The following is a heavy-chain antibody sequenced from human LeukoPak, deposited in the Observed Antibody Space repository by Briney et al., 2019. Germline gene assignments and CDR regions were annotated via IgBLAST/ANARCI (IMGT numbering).Heavy chain of an antibody. CDR3: ARHASAEFSGSGRVYYYYYMDV. D-gene: IGHD3-10*01. CDR1: GGSISSYY. J-gene: IGHJ6*03. CDR2: IYTSGST. Sequence: SETLSLTCTVSGGSISSYYWSWIRQPPGKGLEWIGYIYTSGSTNYNPSLKSRVTISVDTSKNQFSLKLSSVTAADTAVYYCARHASAEFSGSGRVYYYYYMDVWGKGTTVTVSS. V-gene: IGHV4-4*09.